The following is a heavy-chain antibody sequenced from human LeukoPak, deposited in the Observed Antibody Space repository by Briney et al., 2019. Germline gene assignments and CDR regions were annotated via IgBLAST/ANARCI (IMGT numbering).Heavy chain of an antibody. J-gene: IGHJ6*02. CDR3: ARGAYCGGDCYRVYYYYYGMDV. V-gene: IGHV4-59*01. Sequence: PSETLSLTCTVSGGSISSNYWSWIRQPPGKGLEWIGYIYYSGSTNYNPSLKSRVTISVDTSKNQFSLKLSSVTAADTAVYYCARGAYCGGDCYRVYYYYYGMDVWGQGTTVTVSS. CDR2: IYYSGST. D-gene: IGHD2-21*02. CDR1: GGSISSNY.